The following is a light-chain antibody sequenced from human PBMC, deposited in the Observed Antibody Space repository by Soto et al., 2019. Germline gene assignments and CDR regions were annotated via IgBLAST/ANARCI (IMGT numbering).Light chain of an antibody. CDR3: CSYAGSSGAHWV. Sequence: QSVLTQPASVSGSPGQSITISCSGTSDDVGSYRLVSWYQQHPGDAPKLMFYEGTKRPSGVSNRFSVSQSGNTASLTISGLQADDAADYYCCSYAGSSGAHWVFGGGTKVTVL. J-gene: IGLJ3*02. CDR2: EGT. CDR1: SDDVGSYRL. V-gene: IGLV2-23*01.